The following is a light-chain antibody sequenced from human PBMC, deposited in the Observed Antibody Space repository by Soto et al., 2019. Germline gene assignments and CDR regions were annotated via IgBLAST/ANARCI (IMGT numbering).Light chain of an antibody. Sequence: DIQMTQSPSTLSGSVGDRVTITCRASQTISSWLAWYQQKPGKAPKLLIYKASTLKSGVPSRFSGSGSGTEFTLTISSLQPDDFATYYCQQYNSPYTFGQGTKVDIK. CDR1: QTISSW. V-gene: IGKV1-5*03. J-gene: IGKJ2*01. CDR2: KAS. CDR3: QQYNSPYT.